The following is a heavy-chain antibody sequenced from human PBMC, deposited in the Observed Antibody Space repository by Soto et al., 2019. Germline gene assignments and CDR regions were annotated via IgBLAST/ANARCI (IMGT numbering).Heavy chain of an antibody. CDR1: GFSFSTYD. CDR3: ARVIYGGWSTIKDYYYYAMDV. CDR2: ISGGSSRI. V-gene: IGHV3-48*02. Sequence: TGGPLRLSCAASGFSFSTYDMNWVRQAPGKGLEWVSYISGGSSRIFYADSVKGRFTVSRDNAKNSLYLQMNSLRDEDTGVYYCARVIYGGWSTIKDYYYYAMDVWGQGTTVTVSS. D-gene: IGHD5-12*01. J-gene: IGHJ6*02.